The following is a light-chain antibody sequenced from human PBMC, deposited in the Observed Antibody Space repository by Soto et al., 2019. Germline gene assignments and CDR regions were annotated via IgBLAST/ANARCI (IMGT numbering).Light chain of an antibody. J-gene: IGKJ1*01. CDR3: QQYNSYPWT. V-gene: IGKV3-11*01. CDR2: DAS. Sequence: EIVLTQSPATLSLSPGERATLSCRASQSVSSYLAWYQQKPGQAPRLLISDASNRATGIPARFSGSGSGTDFTLTVSSLEPEDFAVYYCQQYNSYPWTFGQGTKVEIK. CDR1: QSVSSY.